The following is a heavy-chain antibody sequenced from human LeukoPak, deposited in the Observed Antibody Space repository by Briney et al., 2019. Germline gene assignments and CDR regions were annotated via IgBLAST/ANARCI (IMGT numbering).Heavy chain of an antibody. CDR3: ARGLSDRYSGYDGNWFDP. D-gene: IGHD5-12*01. CDR1: GYTFTNYD. CDR2: INPNSGGT. Sequence: GASVKVSCKASGYTFTNYDINWVRQATGQGLEWMGWINPNSGGTNYAQKFQGWVTMTRDTSISTAYMELSRLRSDDTAVYYCARGLSDRYSGYDGNWFDPWGQGTLVTVSS. J-gene: IGHJ5*02. V-gene: IGHV1-2*04.